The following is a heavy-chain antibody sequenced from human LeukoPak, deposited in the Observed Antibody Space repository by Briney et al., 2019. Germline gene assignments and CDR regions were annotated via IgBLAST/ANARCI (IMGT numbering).Heavy chain of an antibody. Sequence: SETLSLTCTVSGGSISSYYWSWIRQPPGKGLAWIGYIYYSGSTNYNPSLKSRVTISVDTSKNQFSLKLSSVTAADTAVYYCARRTGSWYISAFDIWGQGTMVTVSS. D-gene: IGHD6-13*01. CDR1: GGSISSYY. CDR2: IYYSGST. V-gene: IGHV4-59*01. CDR3: ARRTGSWYISAFDI. J-gene: IGHJ3*02.